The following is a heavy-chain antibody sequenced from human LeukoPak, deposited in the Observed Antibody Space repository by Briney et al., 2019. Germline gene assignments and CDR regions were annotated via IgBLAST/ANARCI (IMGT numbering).Heavy chain of an antibody. D-gene: IGHD6-6*01. CDR1: GFTFSSYG. CDR2: IWYDGSNK. CDR3: AKRGSAWDLDF. J-gene: IGHJ4*02. V-gene: IGHV3-33*06. Sequence: GGSLRLSCAASGFTFSSYGMHWVRQAPGKGLEGVAVIWYDGSNKYYADSVKGRFTISRDNSKNTLYLQMNSLRAEDTAEYYCAKRGSAWDLDFWGQGILVTVFS.